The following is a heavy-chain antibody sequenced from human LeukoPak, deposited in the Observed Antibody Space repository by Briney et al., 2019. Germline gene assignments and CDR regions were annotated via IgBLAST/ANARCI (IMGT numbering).Heavy chain of an antibody. J-gene: IGHJ4*02. CDR1: GFTFSSYS. D-gene: IGHD3-3*01. CDR2: ISSSSSYI. Sequence: GGSLRLSCAASGFTFSSYSMNWVRQAPGKGLEWVSSISSSSSYIYYADSVKGRLTISRDNAKNSLYLQMNSLRAEDTAVYYCARDGNYDFWSGYYYFDYWGQGTLVTVSS. V-gene: IGHV3-21*01. CDR3: ARDGNYDFWSGYYYFDY.